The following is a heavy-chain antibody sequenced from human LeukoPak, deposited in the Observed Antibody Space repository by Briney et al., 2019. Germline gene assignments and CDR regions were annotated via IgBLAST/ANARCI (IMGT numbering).Heavy chain of an antibody. V-gene: IGHV3-7*03. D-gene: IGHD3-16*01. Sequence: GGSLRLSCAASGFAFSDSWMAWIRQAPGKGLEWVASINHNGNVNYYVDSVKGRFTISRDNAKNSLYLQMSNLRAEDTAVYFCARGGGLDVWGQGATVTVSS. J-gene: IGHJ6*02. CDR3: ARGGGLDV. CDR2: INHNGNVN. CDR1: GFAFSDSW.